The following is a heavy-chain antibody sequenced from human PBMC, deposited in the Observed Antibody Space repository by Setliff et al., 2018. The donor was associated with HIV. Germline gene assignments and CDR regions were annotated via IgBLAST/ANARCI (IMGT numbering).Heavy chain of an antibody. CDR1: GGSISSYY. Sequence: SQTLSLTCTVSGGSISSYYWSWIRQPPGKGLEWIGYIYTSGSVNYNPSLNSRVTISVDTSKNQFSLKVNSVTAADTAVYYCARSPRIGVAGEFEYWGQGTLVTVSS. D-gene: IGHD6-19*01. CDR3: ARSPRIGVAGEFEY. J-gene: IGHJ4*02. V-gene: IGHV4-4*09. CDR2: IYTSGSV.